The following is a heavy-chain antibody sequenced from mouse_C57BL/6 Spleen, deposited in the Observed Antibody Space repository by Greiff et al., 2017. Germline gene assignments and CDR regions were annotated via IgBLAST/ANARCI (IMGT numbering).Heavy chain of an antibody. CDR1: GYTFTSYG. CDR3: ARDPPWFAY. V-gene: IGHV1-81*01. J-gene: IGHJ3*01. CDR2: IYPRRGNT. Sequence: QVQLQQSGAELARPGASVKLSCKASGYTFTSYGISWVKQRTGQGLEWIGEIYPRRGNTYYNEKFKGKATLTADKSSSTAYMELRSLTSEDSAVYFCARDPPWFAYWGQGTLVTVSA.